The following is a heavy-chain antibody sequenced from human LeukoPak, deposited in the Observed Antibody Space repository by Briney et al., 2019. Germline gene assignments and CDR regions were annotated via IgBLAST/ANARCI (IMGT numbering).Heavy chain of an antibody. Sequence: SVKVSCKASGGTFSSYAISWVRQAPGQGLEWMGGIIPIFGTANYAQKFQGRVTITADKSTSTAYMELRGLRSDDTAMYYCARDVGITVADSFDPWGQGTLVTVSS. V-gene: IGHV1-69*06. CDR2: IIPIFGTA. CDR1: GGTFSSYA. J-gene: IGHJ5*02. CDR3: ARDVGITVADSFDP. D-gene: IGHD6-19*01.